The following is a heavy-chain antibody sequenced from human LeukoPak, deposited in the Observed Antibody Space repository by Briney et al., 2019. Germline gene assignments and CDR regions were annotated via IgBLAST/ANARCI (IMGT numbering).Heavy chain of an antibody. J-gene: IGHJ3*02. CDR1: GFTFSSYS. D-gene: IGHD3-3*01. CDR3: ARDKNNYDFWSGPYDAFDI. Sequence: GGSLRLSCAASGFTFSSYSMNWVRQAPGKGLEWVSSISSSSSYIYYADSVKGRSTISRDNAKNSLCLQMNSLRAEDTAVYYCARDKNNYDFWSGPYDAFDIWGQGTMVTVSS. V-gene: IGHV3-21*01. CDR2: ISSSSSYI.